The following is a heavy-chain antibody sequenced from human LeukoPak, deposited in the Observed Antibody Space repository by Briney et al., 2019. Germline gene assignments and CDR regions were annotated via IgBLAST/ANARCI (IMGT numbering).Heavy chain of an antibody. CDR2: VNPSGGNS. J-gene: IGHJ5*02. D-gene: IGHD2-15*01. Sequence: ASVKVSCKASGYTFTTYYIHWVRQAPGQGLEWMGIVNPSGGNSIYAQKFQGRVTMTRDTSTTTVYMELSSLRSDDTAVYYCARDHRYCSGGSCWREGWFYPWGQGTLVTVSS. CDR3: ARDHRYCSGGSCWREGWFYP. CDR1: GYTFTTYY. V-gene: IGHV1-46*01.